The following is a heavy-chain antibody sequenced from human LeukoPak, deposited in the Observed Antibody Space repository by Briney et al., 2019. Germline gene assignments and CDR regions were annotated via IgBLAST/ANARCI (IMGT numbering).Heavy chain of an antibody. V-gene: IGHV1-2*02. CDR2: INPNSGGT. CDR1: GYTFTGYY. J-gene: IGHJ6*03. Sequence: GASVKVSCKASGYTFTGYYMHWVRQAPGQGLEWMGWINPNSGGTNYAQKFQGRVTMTRDTSISTAYMELSGLRSDDTAVYYCARIVFYDSSGYYPGLHYYYMDVWGKGTTVTVSS. CDR3: ARIVFYDSSGYYPGLHYYYMDV. D-gene: IGHD3-22*01.